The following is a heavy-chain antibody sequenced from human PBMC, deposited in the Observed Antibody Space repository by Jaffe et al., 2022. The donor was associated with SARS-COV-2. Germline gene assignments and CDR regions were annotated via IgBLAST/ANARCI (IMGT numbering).Heavy chain of an antibody. CDR1: GYSYSTYW. V-gene: IGHV5-51*01. Sequence: EVQLVQSGAEVRKPGETLKISCRGSGYSYSTYWIAWVRQMPGKGLEWMGIVYPRDSETRYSPSFKGQVTISVDNSVNTAYLQWSSLKASDTAIYYCARRRSGFLRGFFQYLDVWGKGTTVTVSS. J-gene: IGHJ6*03. CDR3: ARRRSGFLRGFFQYLDV. D-gene: IGHD6-19*01. CDR2: VYPRDSET.